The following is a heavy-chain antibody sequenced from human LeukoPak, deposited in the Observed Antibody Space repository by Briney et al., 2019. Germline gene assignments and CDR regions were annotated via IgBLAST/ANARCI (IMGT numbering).Heavy chain of an antibody. CDR3: ARDLGYYDSSGYQD. CDR1: GFTVSSHH. J-gene: IGHJ4*02. D-gene: IGHD3-22*01. CDR2: IFGGGTT. Sequence: PGGSLRLSCAASGFTVSSHHMSWVRQAPGKGLEWVSDIFGGGTTHYADSVKGRFTISRDNSRNTLYIQMNSLGVEDTAVYYCARDLGYYDSSGYQDWGQGTLVTVSS. V-gene: IGHV3-53*01.